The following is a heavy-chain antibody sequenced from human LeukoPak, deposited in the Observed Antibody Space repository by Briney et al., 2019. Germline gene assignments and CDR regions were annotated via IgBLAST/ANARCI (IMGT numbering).Heavy chain of an antibody. J-gene: IGHJ6*03. CDR1: GDIFNSYS. V-gene: IGHV1-69*05. CDR3: ARVGRSRGSLPNSYYYMDV. D-gene: IGHD1-26*01. CDR2: IIPMFGSA. Sequence: GASVKVSCKASGDIFNSYSVSWVRQAPGQGLEWMGGIIPMFGSANYAQSFQGRVTITTDQSTSIVYMELSSLSSKDTAVYYCARVGRSRGSLPNSYYYMDVWAKGPRSPSP.